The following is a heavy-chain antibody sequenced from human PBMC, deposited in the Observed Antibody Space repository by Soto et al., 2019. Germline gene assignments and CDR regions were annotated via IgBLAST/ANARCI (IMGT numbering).Heavy chain of an antibody. Sequence: PGGSLRLCCAASGFTFSSYAMSWVRQAPGKGLEWVSAISGSGGSTYYADSVKGRFTISRDNSKNTLYLQMNSLRAEDTAVYYCAKDPLLLPDRLKDYDFWSGRGGAFDIWGQGTMVTVSS. CDR2: ISGSGGST. V-gene: IGHV3-23*01. CDR1: GFTFSSYA. J-gene: IGHJ3*02. CDR3: AKDPLLLPDRLKDYDFWSGRGGAFDI. D-gene: IGHD3-3*01.